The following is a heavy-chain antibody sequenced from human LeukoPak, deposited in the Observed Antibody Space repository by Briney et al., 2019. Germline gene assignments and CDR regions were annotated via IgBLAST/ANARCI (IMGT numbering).Heavy chain of an antibody. CDR1: GVTFSNNA. V-gene: IGHV1-69*05. CDR2: IIPIFHRT. CDR3: ARGIPGSSGYFNDAFDI. D-gene: IGHD3-22*01. J-gene: IGHJ3*02. Sequence: ASVRVSCKASGVTFSNNAINWVRQAPGQGLEWIGRIIPIFHRTNYAQKFQGRVTVTTDELTSTAYMELSSLRSEDTAVYYCARGIPGSSGYFNDAFDIWGQGTMVIVSP.